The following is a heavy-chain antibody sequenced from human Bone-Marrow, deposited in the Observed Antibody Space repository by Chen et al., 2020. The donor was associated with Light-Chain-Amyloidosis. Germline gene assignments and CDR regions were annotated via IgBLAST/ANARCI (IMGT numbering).Heavy chain of an antibody. J-gene: IGHJ4*02. D-gene: IGHD6-19*01. CDR3: SRSGAVAGIFDS. CDR1: GGTFSSDA. CDR2: IVPILGTA. V-gene: IGHV1-69*01. Sequence: QVQLVQSGAEVRKPGSSVKVSCKASGGTFSSDAVSWVRQAPGQGLEWMGGIVPILGTAYYAQKFQGRVTRIADGSTKTVYMDLSSLKSDDTAVYYCSRSGAVAGIFDSWGQGTLVTVSS.